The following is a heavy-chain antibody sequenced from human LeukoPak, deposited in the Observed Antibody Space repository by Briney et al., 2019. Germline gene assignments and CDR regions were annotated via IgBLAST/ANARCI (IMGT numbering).Heavy chain of an antibody. D-gene: IGHD2-15*01. CDR3: ARDERYCSGGSCYPFDP. V-gene: IGHV1-69*04. CDR1: GGTFSSYA. J-gene: IGHJ5*02. CDR2: IIPILGIA. Sequence: AASVKVSCKASGGTFSSYAISWVRQAPGQGLEWMGRIIPILGIANYAQKFQGRVTITADKSTSTAYMELSSLRSEDTAVYYCARDERYCSGGSCYPFDPWGQRTLVTVSS.